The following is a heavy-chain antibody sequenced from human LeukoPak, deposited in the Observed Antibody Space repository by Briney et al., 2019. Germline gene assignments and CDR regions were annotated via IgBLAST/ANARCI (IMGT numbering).Heavy chain of an antibody. D-gene: IGHD7-27*01. CDR2: IYYSGST. CDR1: GVSISSSSYY. J-gene: IGHJ4*02. V-gene: IGHV4-39*01. CDR3: ARHVNWGRTNYFDY. Sequence: SETLSLTCTVSGVSISSSSYYWGWIRQPPGKGLEWIGSIYYSGSTYYNPSLKSRVTISVDTSKNQFSLKLSSVTAADTAVYYCARHVNWGRTNYFDYWGQGTLVTVSS.